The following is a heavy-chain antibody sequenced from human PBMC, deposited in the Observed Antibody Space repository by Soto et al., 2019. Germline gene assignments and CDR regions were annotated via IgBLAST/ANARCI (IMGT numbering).Heavy chain of an antibody. J-gene: IGHJ4*02. D-gene: IGHD3-10*01. CDR3: ASDPYYYASGF. CDR2: ISGGGTTI. CDR1: GFRFSDYY. Sequence: GSLRLSCAASGFRFSDYYMTWIRQAPGKGLEWVSKISGGGTTIYYADSVKGRFTVSRDNAKNSLCLQMNNLRAEDTAVYYCASDPYYYASGFWGQGTLVTVSS. V-gene: IGHV3-11*01.